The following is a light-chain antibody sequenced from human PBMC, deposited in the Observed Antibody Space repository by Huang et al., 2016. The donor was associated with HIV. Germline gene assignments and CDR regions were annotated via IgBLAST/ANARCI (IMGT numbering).Light chain of an antibody. Sequence: DIIMTQSPDSLAVSLGERATLNCRSSQSVYSSSTSKDYMAWFQQKPGQPPSLLLFWASTREAGVPDRFSGSGSGTHFTLTIANLEAEDAAIYYCQQYYSSPQTFGQGTRVEVK. CDR2: WAS. CDR3: QQYYSSPQT. V-gene: IGKV4-1*01. J-gene: IGKJ1*01. CDR1: QSVYSSSTSKDY.